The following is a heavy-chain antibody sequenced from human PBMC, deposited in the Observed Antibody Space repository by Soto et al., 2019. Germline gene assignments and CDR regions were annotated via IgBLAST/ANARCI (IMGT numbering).Heavy chain of an antibody. D-gene: IGHD3-22*01. CDR2: ISAYNGNT. Sequence: ASLKVSCKASGYTFTSYGISWVRQAPGQGLEWMGWISAYNGNTNYAQKLQGRVTMTTDTSTSTAYMELRSLRSDDTAVYYCVRDTWYYYDSSGYYSPNFDYWGQGTLVPVSS. J-gene: IGHJ4*02. CDR1: GYTFTSYG. CDR3: VRDTWYYYDSSGYYSPNFDY. V-gene: IGHV1-18*01.